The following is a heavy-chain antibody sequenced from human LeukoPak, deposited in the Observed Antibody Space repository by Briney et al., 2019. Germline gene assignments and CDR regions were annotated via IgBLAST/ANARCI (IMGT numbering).Heavy chain of an antibody. J-gene: IGHJ5*02. Sequence: ASVKVSCKASGYTFTSYGISWVRQAPGQGLEWTGWISAYNGNTNYAQKLQGRVTMTTDTSTSTAYMELRSLRSDDTAVYYCARDLSGQWLDPRGSYNWFDPWGQGTLVTVSS. CDR3: ARDLSGQWLDPRGSYNWFDP. V-gene: IGHV1-18*04. CDR2: ISAYNGNT. CDR1: GYTFTSYG. D-gene: IGHD6-19*01.